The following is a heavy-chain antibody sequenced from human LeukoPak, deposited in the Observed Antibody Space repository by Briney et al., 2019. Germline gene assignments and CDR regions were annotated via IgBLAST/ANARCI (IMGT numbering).Heavy chain of an antibody. D-gene: IGHD3-16*01. J-gene: IGHJ4*02. CDR3: SSQISRGGN. Sequence: PGGSLRFSCAASGFSFSTYWMHRVRQVPGKGPEWVSHITPDGSSTNYADSVKGRFTISRDNAKNTLYLQMNSLRAEDTAVYYCSSQISRGGNWGQGTLVTVSS. CDR2: ITPDGSST. V-gene: IGHV3-74*01. CDR1: GFSFSTYW.